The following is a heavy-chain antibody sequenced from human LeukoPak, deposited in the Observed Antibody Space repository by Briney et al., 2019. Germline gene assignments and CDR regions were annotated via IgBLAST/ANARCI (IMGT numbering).Heavy chain of an antibody. Sequence: SETLSLTCTVSGGSISSGDYYWSWIRQPPGKGLEWIGYIYYSGSTYYNPSLKSRVTISVDTSKNQFSLKLSSVTAADTAVYYCARGDYVWGSYLVDYWAREPWSPSPQ. J-gene: IGHJ4*02. V-gene: IGHV4-30-4*01. CDR1: GGSISSGDYY. D-gene: IGHD3-16*02. CDR2: IYYSGST. CDR3: ARGDYVWGSYLVDY.